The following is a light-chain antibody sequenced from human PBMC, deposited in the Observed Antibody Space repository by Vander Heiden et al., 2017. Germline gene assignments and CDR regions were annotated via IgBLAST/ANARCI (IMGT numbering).Light chain of an antibody. CDR3: MQALQTPYT. CDR2: LGS. CDR1: QSLLHSNGYNY. Sequence: DIVMTQSPLSLPVPPGEPASISCRSSQSLLHSNGYNYLDWYLQKPGQSPQLLIDLGSNRVSGVPDRFSGSGSGTDFTLKISRVEAEDVGVYYCMQALQTPYTFGQGTKLEIK. J-gene: IGKJ2*01. V-gene: IGKV2-28*01.